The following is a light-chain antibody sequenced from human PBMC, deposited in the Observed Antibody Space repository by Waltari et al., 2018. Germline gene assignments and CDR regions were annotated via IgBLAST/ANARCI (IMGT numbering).Light chain of an antibody. Sequence: DIVLTQSPDSLAVSLGERATINCRSSQSVFDKSSDRNYVAWYQQKPGQSPKLLIYLAATRQAGVPNRFSGRGCGAVFTITINSLQAEAGAVYYWKHDFTTASFGPGTKVEIK. J-gene: IGKJ3*01. CDR3: KHDFTTAS. V-gene: IGKV4-1*01. CDR2: LAA. CDR1: QSVFDKSSDRNY.